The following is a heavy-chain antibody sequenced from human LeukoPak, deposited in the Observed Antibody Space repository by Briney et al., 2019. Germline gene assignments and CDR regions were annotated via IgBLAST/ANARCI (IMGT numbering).Heavy chain of an antibody. J-gene: IGHJ3*02. CDR1: GYTFTGYY. V-gene: IGHV1-2*02. Sequence: GASVKVSCKASGYTFTGYYMHWVRQAPGQGLEWMGWINPNSGGTNYAQKFQGRVTMTRDTSISTAYMELSRLRSDDTAVYYCAGGLRFLEWSPFDAFDIWGQGTMVTVSS. D-gene: IGHD3-3*01. CDR2: INPNSGGT. CDR3: AGGLRFLEWSPFDAFDI.